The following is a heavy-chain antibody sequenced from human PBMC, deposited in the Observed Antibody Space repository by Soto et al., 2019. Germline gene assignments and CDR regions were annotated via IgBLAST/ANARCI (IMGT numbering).Heavy chain of an antibody. D-gene: IGHD3-3*01. CDR3: AKERGYDLWTYYFDY. V-gene: IGHV3-9*01. CDR2: ISWNSGSI. J-gene: IGHJ4*02. CDR1: GFTFDDYA. Sequence: EVQLVESGGGLVQPGRSLRLSCAASGFTFDDYAMHWVRQAPGKGLEWVSGISWNSGSIDYADSVKGRFTISRDNAKNAQYLQMNSRRAEDSALYCCAKERGYDLWTYYFDYWGQGTLVTVSS.